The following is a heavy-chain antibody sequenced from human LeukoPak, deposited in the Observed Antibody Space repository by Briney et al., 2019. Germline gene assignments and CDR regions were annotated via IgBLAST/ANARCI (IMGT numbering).Heavy chain of an antibody. J-gene: IGHJ4*02. D-gene: IGHD3-22*01. Sequence: GGSLRLSCAASGFSFSSYGMHWVRQAPGKGLEWVAVIWYDGSNKYYADSVKGRFTISRDNSKYTLYLQMNSLRAEDTAVYYCARDTYDSSGYYWVDYWGQGTLVTVSS. CDR1: GFSFSSYG. CDR3: ARDTYDSSGYYWVDY. V-gene: IGHV3-33*01. CDR2: IWYDGSNK.